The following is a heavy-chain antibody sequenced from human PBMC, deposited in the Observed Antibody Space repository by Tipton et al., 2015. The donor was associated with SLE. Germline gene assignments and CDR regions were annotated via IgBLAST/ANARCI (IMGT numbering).Heavy chain of an antibody. CDR2: IYYSGST. V-gene: IGHV4-39*07. CDR1: GGSTSSSSYY. J-gene: IGHJ4*02. CDR3: ARAPSVVVPAALFDY. Sequence: TLSLTCTVSGGSTSSSSYYWGWIRQPPGKGLEWIGSIYYSGSTYYNPSLKSRVTISVDTSKNQFSLKLSSVTAADTAVYYCARAPSVVVPAALFDYWGQGTLVTVSS. D-gene: IGHD2-2*01.